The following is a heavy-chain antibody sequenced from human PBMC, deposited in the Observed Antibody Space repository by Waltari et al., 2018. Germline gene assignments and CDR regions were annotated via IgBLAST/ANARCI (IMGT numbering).Heavy chain of an antibody. Sequence: EVQLVESGGGLVQPGGSLRLSCEVSGFTFVTYWMHWVRQVPGKGLVWGERINRDGSTINYADSGKGRFTSSRDNAKNTVYLQMNSLRVEDTAVYFCARVRLAHYDYFGFDVWGQGTTVTVSS. J-gene: IGHJ6*02. CDR1: GFTFVTYW. CDR2: INRDGSTI. V-gene: IGHV3-74*01. D-gene: IGHD6-6*01. CDR3: ARVRLAHYDYFGFDV.